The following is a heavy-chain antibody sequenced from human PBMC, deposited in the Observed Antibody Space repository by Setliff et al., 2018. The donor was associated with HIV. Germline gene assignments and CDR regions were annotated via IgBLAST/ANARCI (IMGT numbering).Heavy chain of an antibody. V-gene: IGHV1-69*13. D-gene: IGHD3-22*01. J-gene: IGHJ4*02. CDR1: GGTFSTYT. CDR3: ARGDSSGYYFNSYYFDY. Sequence: SVKVSCKASGGTFSTYTISWVRQAPGQGLEWMGGIIPMFGTANYAQKFQGRVKITADESTSTAYMELSSLRSEDTAVYYCARGDSSGYYFNSYYFDYWGQGTLVTVSS. CDR2: IIPMFGTA.